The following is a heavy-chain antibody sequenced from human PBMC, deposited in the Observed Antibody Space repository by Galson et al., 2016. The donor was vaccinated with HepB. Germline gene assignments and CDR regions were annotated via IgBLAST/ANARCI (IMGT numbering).Heavy chain of an antibody. CDR1: GFTVSSYY. Sequence: SLRLSCAASGFTVSSYYMTWVRQAPGTGLEWVSVIYTDGNPYYADSVKGRFTMSRDNSQNTVYLHMTSLRVEDTAVYYCARDHGSAWYGGALDIWGQGTMVTVSS. J-gene: IGHJ3*02. V-gene: IGHV3-53*01. CDR3: ARDHGSAWYGGALDI. D-gene: IGHD6-19*01. CDR2: IYTDGNP.